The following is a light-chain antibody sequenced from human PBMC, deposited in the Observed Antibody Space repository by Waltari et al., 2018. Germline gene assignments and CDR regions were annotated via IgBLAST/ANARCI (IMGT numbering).Light chain of an antibody. V-gene: IGLV2-8*01. Sequence: QSALTQPPSASGSPGQSVPISCPGTSSDVGGYNYVSWYQQYPDKAPKLIIDEVTKRPSGVPDRFSGSKSGNTASLTVSGLQAEDEADYYCTSYGGSNNFVIFGGGTKLTVL. CDR1: SSDVGGYNY. CDR2: EVT. CDR3: TSYGGSNNFVI. J-gene: IGLJ2*01.